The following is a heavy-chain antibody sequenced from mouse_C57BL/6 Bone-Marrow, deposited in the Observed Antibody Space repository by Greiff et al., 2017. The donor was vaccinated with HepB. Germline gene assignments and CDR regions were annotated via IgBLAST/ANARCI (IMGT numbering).Heavy chain of an antibody. CDR3: ARPGWDGGPYYFDY. D-gene: IGHD4-1*01. J-gene: IGHJ2*01. CDR2: ISSGSSTI. CDR1: GFTFSDYG. Sequence: EVKLVESGGGLVKPGGSLKLSCAASGFTFSDYGMHWVRQAPEKGLEWVAYISSGSSTIYYADTVKGRFTISRDNAKNTLFLQMTSLRSEDTAMYYCARPGWDGGPYYFDYWGQGTTLTVSS. V-gene: IGHV5-17*01.